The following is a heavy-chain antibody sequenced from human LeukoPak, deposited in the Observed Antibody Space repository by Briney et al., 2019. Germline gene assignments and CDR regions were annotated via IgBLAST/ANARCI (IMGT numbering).Heavy chain of an antibody. CDR1: GYSFTSFW. J-gene: IGHJ4*02. Sequence: GESLKISCKGSGYSFTSFWIGWVRQMPGKGLEWMGLIYPADSDTRYSPSFQGQVTISTDKYINTAYLQWSSLKASDTAMYYCARRGFYYDSSGYHYYFDYWGQGTLVTVSS. D-gene: IGHD3-22*01. CDR3: ARRGFYYDSSGYHYYFDY. CDR2: IYPADSDT. V-gene: IGHV5-51*01.